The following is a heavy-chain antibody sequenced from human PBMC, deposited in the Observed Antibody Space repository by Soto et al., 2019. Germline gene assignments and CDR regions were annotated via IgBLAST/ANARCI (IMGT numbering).Heavy chain of an antibody. D-gene: IGHD6-13*01. CDR3: ASSPRSSWFGGGPFDI. CDR2: IFHSGST. J-gene: IGHJ3*02. V-gene: IGHV4-4*01. CDR1: GGSISSSHW. Sequence: SETLSLTCAVSGGSISSSHWWTWVRQPPGKGLDWIGEIFHSGSTNYNPSLRSRVTISLDKSRNHFSLTLRSVTAADTAVDCCASSPRSSWFGGGPFDIWGLGTMVTIS.